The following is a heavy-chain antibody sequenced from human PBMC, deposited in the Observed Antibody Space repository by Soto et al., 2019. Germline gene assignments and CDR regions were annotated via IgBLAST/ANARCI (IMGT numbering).Heavy chain of an antibody. CDR1: GGSFSGYY. D-gene: IGHD2-2*01. CDR2: INHSGST. Sequence: PSETLSLTCAVYGGSFSGYYWSWIRQPPGKGLEWIGEINHSGSTNYNPSLRSRVTISVDTSKNQFSLKLSSVTAADTAVYYCARGPCSSTSCYRVRSNWFDPWGQGTLGTVSS. V-gene: IGHV4-34*01. J-gene: IGHJ5*02. CDR3: ARGPCSSTSCYRVRSNWFDP.